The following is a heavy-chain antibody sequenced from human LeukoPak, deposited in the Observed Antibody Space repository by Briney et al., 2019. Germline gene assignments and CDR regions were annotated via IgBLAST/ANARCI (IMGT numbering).Heavy chain of an antibody. CDR3: ARGPASRGSGRNWYDH. V-gene: IGHV1-18*01. CDR1: DYIFTNYG. J-gene: IGHJ5*02. Sequence: ASVKVSCKASDYIFTNYGITWVRQAPGQGLEWMGWIGGNNGNTNYAQKFQGRVTMTTDTSTRTAYMELRSLRSDDTAVYYCARGPASRGSGRNWYDHWGQGTLVPDSS. CDR2: IGGNNGNT. D-gene: IGHD3-10*01.